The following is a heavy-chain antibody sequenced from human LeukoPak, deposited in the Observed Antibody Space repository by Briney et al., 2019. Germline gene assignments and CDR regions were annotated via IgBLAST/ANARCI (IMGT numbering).Heavy chain of an antibody. Sequence: GGSLGLSCAASGFTFSSCAMSWVRQAPGKGLEWVSEISGSGGTTYYADPVKGRFTISRDNSKNTLYLQMNDLRAEDTAIYYCAKQYFGVNYFDYWGQGTLVTVSS. D-gene: IGHD4-17*01. CDR2: ISGSGGTT. CDR1: GFTFSSCA. CDR3: AKQYFGVNYFDY. V-gene: IGHV3-23*01. J-gene: IGHJ4*02.